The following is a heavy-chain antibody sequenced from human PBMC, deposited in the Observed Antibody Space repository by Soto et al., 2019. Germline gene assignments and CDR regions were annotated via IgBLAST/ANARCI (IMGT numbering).Heavy chain of an antibody. V-gene: IGHV3-11*05. CDR3: ARGGGSGTYYNDY. D-gene: IGHD3-10*01. CDR2: ISSSSSFT. Sequence: QVQLVESGGGLVKPRGSLRLSCAASGFTLTDYYMTWIRQAPGKGLEWLSYISSSSSFTNYADSVKGRFTISRDNAKNSLYLQMNSLRAEDTAVYYCARGGGSGTYYNDYWGQGTLVTVSS. CDR1: GFTLTDYY. J-gene: IGHJ4*02.